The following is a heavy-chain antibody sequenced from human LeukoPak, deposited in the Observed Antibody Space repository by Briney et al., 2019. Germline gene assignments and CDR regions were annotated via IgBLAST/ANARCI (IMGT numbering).Heavy chain of an antibody. D-gene: IGHD2-15*01. CDR2: ISAYNGNT. J-gene: IGHJ4*02. Sequence: ASVKVSCKASGYSFTSYGITWVRQAPGQGLEWMGWISAYNGNTNYAQRLQGRVTMATDTSTSTAYMELRSLTSDDTAVYYCARVPSGGPFDYWGQGTLVTVSS. V-gene: IGHV1-18*01. CDR1: GYSFTSYG. CDR3: ARVPSGGPFDY.